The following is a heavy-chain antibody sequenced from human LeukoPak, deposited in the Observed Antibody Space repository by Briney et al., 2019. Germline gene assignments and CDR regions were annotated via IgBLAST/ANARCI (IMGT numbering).Heavy chain of an antibody. V-gene: IGHV3-30-3*01. CDR2: ISYDGSNK. J-gene: IGHJ4*02. Sequence: PGGSLRLSCAASGFTFSSYAMHWVRQAPGRGLEWVAVISYDGSNKYYADSVKGRITISRDNAKNTLYLQMNSLRAEDTAVYYCARDRDFWSGYRVPDYYFAYWGQGTLVTVSS. CDR3: ARDRDFWSGYRVPDYYFAY. D-gene: IGHD3-3*01. CDR1: GFTFSSYA.